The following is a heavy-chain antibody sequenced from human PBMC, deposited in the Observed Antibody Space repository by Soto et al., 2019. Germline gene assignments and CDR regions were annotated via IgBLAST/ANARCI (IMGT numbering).Heavy chain of an antibody. V-gene: IGHV3-33*01. Sequence: PGGSLRLSCAASGFTFSSYGMHWVRQAPGKGLEWVAVIWYDGSNKYYADSVKGRFTISRDNSKNTLYLQMNSLRAEDTAVYYCAREYYDFYYGMDVWGQGTTVTVSS. CDR3: AREYYDFYYGMDV. J-gene: IGHJ6*02. CDR1: GFTFSSYG. CDR2: IWYDGSNK.